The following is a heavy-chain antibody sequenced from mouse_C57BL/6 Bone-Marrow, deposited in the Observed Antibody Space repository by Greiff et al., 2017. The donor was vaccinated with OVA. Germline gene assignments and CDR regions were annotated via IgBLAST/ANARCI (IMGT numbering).Heavy chain of an antibody. Sequence: EVKLMESGGGLVQPGGSLSLSCAASGFTFTDYYMSWVRQPPGKALEWLGFIRNKANGYTTEYSASVKGRFTISRDNSQSIHYLQMDALRAEDSSTYYRARSRLFPDDDYARGWYFDVWGTGTTVTVSS. CDR2: IRNKANGYTT. J-gene: IGHJ1*03. CDR3: ARSRLFPDDDYARGWYFDV. D-gene: IGHD2-4*01. CDR1: GFTFTDYY. V-gene: IGHV7-3*01.